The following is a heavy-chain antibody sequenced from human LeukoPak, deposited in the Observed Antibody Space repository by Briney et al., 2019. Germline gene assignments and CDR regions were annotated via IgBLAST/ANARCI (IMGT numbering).Heavy chain of an antibody. Sequence: SVKVSCKASGGTFSSYAISWVRQAPGQGLGWMGGIIPIFGTANYAQKFQGRVTITADESTSTAYMELSSLRSEDTAVYYCARVDDGSGSYEDYWGQGTLVTVSS. V-gene: IGHV1-69*13. D-gene: IGHD3-10*01. J-gene: IGHJ4*02. CDR3: ARVDDGSGSYEDY. CDR2: IIPIFGTA. CDR1: GGTFSSYA.